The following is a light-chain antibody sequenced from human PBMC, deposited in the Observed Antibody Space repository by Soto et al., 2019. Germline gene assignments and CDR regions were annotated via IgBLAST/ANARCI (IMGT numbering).Light chain of an antibody. CDR1: QSISSSY. CDR3: QQYGSSPTWT. J-gene: IGKJ1*01. CDR2: GAS. V-gene: IGKV3-20*01. Sequence: EIVLTQSPGTLSLSPGERATLSCRASQSISSSYIAWYQQKPGQAPRLLIYGASSRATGIPDRFSGSGSGTDFTLTISRREPEDFAVYYCQQYGSSPTWTFGQGTKVEIK.